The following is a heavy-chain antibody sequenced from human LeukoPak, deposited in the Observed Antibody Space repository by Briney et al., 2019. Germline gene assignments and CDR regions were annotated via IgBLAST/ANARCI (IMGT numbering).Heavy chain of an antibody. CDR1: GGSISSYY. Sequence: SETLSLTCTVSGGSISSYYWTWIRQPPRKGLEWIGSIYYSGSTYYNPSLKSRVTISVDTSKNQFSLKLSSVTAADTAVYYCARPVGATLDAFDIWGQGTMVTVSS. CDR3: ARPVGATLDAFDI. V-gene: IGHV4-59*05. CDR2: IYYSGST. D-gene: IGHD1-26*01. J-gene: IGHJ3*02.